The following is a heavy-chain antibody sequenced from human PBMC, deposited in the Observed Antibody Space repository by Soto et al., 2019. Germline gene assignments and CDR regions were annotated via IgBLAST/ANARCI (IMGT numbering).Heavy chain of an antibody. J-gene: IGHJ6*03. CDR3: ASIPAARPLYYYYYMDV. Sequence: PSETLSLTCTVSGGSISSYYWSWIRQPPGKGLEWIGYIYYSGSTNYNPSLKSRVTISVDTSKNQFSLKLSSVTAADTAVYYCASIPAARPLYYYYYMDVWGKGTTVTVSS. V-gene: IGHV4-59*08. CDR2: IYYSGST. D-gene: IGHD2-2*02. CDR1: GGSISSYY.